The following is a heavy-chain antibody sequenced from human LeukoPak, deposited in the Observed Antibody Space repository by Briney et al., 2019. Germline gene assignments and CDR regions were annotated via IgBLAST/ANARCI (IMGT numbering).Heavy chain of an antibody. Sequence: SETLSLTCAVYGGSFSGYYWSWIRQPPGKGLEWIGEINHSGSTNYNPSLKSRGTISVDTSKNQFSLKLSSVTAADTAVYYCARREITIFGVVNNWFDPWGQGTLVTVSS. V-gene: IGHV4-34*01. CDR3: ARREITIFGVVNNWFDP. J-gene: IGHJ5*02. D-gene: IGHD3-3*01. CDR2: INHSGST. CDR1: GGSFSGYY.